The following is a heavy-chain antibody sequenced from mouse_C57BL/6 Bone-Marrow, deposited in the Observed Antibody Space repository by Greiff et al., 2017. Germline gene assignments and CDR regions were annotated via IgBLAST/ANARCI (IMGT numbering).Heavy chain of an antibody. V-gene: IGHV1-64*01. CDR1: GYTFTSYW. D-gene: IGHD1-1*01. CDR3: ARGITTVVAEDY. Sequence: VQLQQPGAELVKPGASVQLSCKASGYTFTSYWMHWVKQRPGQGLEWIGMIHPNSGSTNYNEKFKSKGTLTVDKSSSTAYMQLSSLTSEDSAVYYCARGITTVVAEDYWGQGTTLTVSS. J-gene: IGHJ2*01. CDR2: IHPNSGST.